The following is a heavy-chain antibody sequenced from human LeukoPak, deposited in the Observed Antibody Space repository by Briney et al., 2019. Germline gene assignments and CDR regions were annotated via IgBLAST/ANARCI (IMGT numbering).Heavy chain of an antibody. Sequence: GESLKISCKGSGYSFTSYWIGWVRQMPGKGLEWMGIIYPGDSDTRYSPSFQGQVTISADKSISTAYLQWSSLKASDTAMYYCARSLLSGYVNAYYFDYWGQGTLVTVSS. CDR2: IYPGDSDT. CDR3: ARSLLSGYVNAYYFDY. J-gene: IGHJ4*02. V-gene: IGHV5-51*01. D-gene: IGHD5-12*01. CDR1: GYSFTSYW.